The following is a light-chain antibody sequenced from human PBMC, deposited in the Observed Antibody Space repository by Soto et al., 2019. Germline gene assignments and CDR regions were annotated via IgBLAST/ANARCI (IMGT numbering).Light chain of an antibody. CDR3: AAWDDSLNGPYVV. V-gene: IGLV1-44*01. CDR2: SNN. Sequence: QSVLTQPPSASGTPGQRVTISGSGSSSNSGSNTLNWYQKLPGTAPKLLIYSNNQRPSGGPDRFSGSKSGTSASLAISGLQSEDEADYYCAAWDDSLNGPYVVFGGGTKLTVL. J-gene: IGLJ2*01. CDR1: SSNSGSNT.